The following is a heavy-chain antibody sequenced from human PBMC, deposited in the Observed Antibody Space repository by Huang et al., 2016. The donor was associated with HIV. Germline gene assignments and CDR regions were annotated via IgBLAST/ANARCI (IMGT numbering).Heavy chain of an antibody. CDR3: ARDHHDFWRGYRRMYFFDH. D-gene: IGHD3-3*01. Sequence: QVQLQESGPGLVKPSETLSLTCTVSGGSISTHYWSWIRQPPGKGLGWIGSIDYSGSTNYSPSLKSRVTILLYTSKNQFSLRVNSVTAADTAMYYCARDHHDFWRGYRRMYFFDHWGQGTLVTVSS. CDR1: GGSISTHY. J-gene: IGHJ4*02. V-gene: IGHV4-59*11. CDR2: IDYSGST.